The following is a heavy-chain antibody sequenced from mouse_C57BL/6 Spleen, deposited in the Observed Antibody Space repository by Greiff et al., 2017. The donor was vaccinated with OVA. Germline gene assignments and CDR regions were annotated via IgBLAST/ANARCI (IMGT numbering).Heavy chain of an antibody. V-gene: IGHV1-61*01. CDR3: ARKGDGYHYLDY. D-gene: IGHD2-3*01. J-gene: IGHJ2*01. CDR2: IYPSDSET. Sequence: QVQLQQPGAELVRPGSSVKLSCKASGYTFTSYWMDWVKQRPGQGLEWIGNIYPSDSETHYNQKFKDKATLTVDKSSSTAYMQLSSLTSEDSAVYYCARKGDGYHYLDYWGQGTTLTVSS. CDR1: GYTFTSYW.